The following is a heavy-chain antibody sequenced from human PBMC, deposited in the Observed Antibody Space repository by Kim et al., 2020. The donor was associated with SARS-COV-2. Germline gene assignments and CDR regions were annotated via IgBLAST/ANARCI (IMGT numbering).Heavy chain of an antibody. J-gene: IGHJ4*02. CDR3: ARDGAAAGFFDF. D-gene: IGHD6-13*01. V-gene: IGHV6-1*01. CDR2: TYYRSQWYN. Sequence: SQTLSLTCALSGDSVSSNSAAWRWIRQSPSRGLEWLGRTYYRSQWYNDYALSVKSRVTINPDTSKNQFSLQLNSVTSEDTAVYYCARDGAAAGFFDFWGQGTLVTVSS. CDR1: GDSVSSNSAA.